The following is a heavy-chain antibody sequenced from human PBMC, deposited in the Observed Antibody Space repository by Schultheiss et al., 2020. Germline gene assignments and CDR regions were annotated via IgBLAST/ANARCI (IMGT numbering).Heavy chain of an antibody. J-gene: IGHJ4*02. Sequence: SATLSLTCTVSGGSITSYYWSWIRQPPGKGLEWIGYIYYSGSIKYNPSLKSRVTISVDTSKNQLSLRLTSVTAADTAVYYCARAHSSGRIFDYWGQGILVTV. CDR3: ARAHSSGRIFDY. V-gene: IGHV4-59*01. CDR1: GGSITSYY. D-gene: IGHD6-19*01. CDR2: IYYSGSI.